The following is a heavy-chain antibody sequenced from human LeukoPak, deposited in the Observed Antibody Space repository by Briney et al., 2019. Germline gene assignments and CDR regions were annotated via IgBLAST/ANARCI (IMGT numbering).Heavy chain of an antibody. CDR3: ARAFKYSMSGYYFDY. CDR1: GFTFDDYG. J-gene: IGHJ4*02. CDR2: INWNGGST. V-gene: IGHV3-20*04. Sequence: GGSLRLSCAASGFTFDDYGMSWVRQAPGKGLEWVSGINWNGGSTGYADSVKGRFTISRNNAKNSLYLQMNSLRAEDTALYYCARAFKYSMSGYYFDYWGQGTLVTVSS. D-gene: IGHD2-21*01.